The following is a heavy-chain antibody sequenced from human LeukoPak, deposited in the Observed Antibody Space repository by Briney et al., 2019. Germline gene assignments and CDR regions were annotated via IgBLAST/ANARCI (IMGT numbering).Heavy chain of an antibody. CDR2: ISSSSRYI. Sequence: GGSLRLSCAASGFTFSSYEMNWVRQAPGKGLEWVSSISSSSRYIYYADSMTGRFTISRDNAKNSLYLQMHSLRAEDTAIYYCARRAATERGHSYGLDYWGQGTLVTVSS. CDR3: ARRAATERGHSYGLDY. J-gene: IGHJ4*02. CDR1: GFTFSSYE. V-gene: IGHV3-21*01. D-gene: IGHD5-18*01.